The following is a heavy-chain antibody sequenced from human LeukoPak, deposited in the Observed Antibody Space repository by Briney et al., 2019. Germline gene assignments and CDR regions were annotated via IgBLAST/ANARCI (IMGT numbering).Heavy chain of an antibody. D-gene: IGHD3-3*01. V-gene: IGHV3-53*01. CDR1: GFTVSSNY. CDR2: LYGGGST. Sequence: PVGSLRLACAASGFTVSSNYMSWVRQAPGEGLEWVSVLYGGGSTCYADSMTGRFTISRDISKNPLYLKMNSLRAEDTAIYYCAAGRFWSGYYDYWGQGTLVNISS. J-gene: IGHJ4*02. CDR3: AAGRFWSGYYDY.